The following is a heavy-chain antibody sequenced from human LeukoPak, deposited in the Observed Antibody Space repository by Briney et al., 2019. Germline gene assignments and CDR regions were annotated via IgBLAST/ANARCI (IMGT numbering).Heavy chain of an antibody. Sequence: GGSLRLSCAASGFTFSSYAMSWVRQAPGKGLEWVLGISGSGGSTYYAHSVKGRSTIYKDNSKNTLYLQMNGLGAEDTAVYYCAKDREWLESCPFDGWGQGTLVTVSS. V-gene: IGHV3-23*01. CDR3: AKDREWLESCPFDG. J-gene: IGHJ4*02. CDR2: ISGSGGST. D-gene: IGHD6-19*01. CDR1: GFTFSSYA.